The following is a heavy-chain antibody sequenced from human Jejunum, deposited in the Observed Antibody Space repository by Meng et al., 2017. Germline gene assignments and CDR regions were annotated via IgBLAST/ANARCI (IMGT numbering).Heavy chain of an antibody. V-gene: IGHV1-3*04. CDR1: GYTFTTYF. CDR2: VNTDNGNT. Sequence: VQLLQSGAEVKKPWASVKVSCKASGYTFTTYFIHWVRQAPGQRLEWMGWVNTDNGNTKYSQKFQDRVTITRDTSASTVYMDLRSLTSEDTAVYYCAVPPCSGGWCYFDYWGQGALVTVSS. D-gene: IGHD6-19*01. CDR3: AVPPCSGGWCYFDY. J-gene: IGHJ4*02.